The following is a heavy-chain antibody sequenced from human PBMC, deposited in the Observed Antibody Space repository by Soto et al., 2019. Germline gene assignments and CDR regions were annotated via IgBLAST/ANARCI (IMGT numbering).Heavy chain of an antibody. J-gene: IGHJ6*02. D-gene: IGHD4-17*01. CDR1: GFTFSSYG. Sequence: QVQLVESGGGVVQPGRSLRLSCAASGFTFSSYGMHWVRQAPGKGLEWVAVIWYDGSNKYYADSVKGRFTISRDNSKNALYLQMNSLRAEYTAVYYCARDNPQPTTVVRDGMDVWCQGTTVTVSS. V-gene: IGHV3-33*01. CDR3: ARDNPQPTTVVRDGMDV. CDR2: IWYDGSNK.